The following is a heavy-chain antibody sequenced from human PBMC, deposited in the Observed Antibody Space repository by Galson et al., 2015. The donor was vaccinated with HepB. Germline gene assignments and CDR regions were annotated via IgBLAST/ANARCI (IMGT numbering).Heavy chain of an antibody. J-gene: IGHJ3*02. Sequence: SVKVSCKVSGYTLTELSMHWVRQAPGKGLEWMGGFDPEDGETIYAQKFQGRVTMTEDTSTDTAYMEPSSLRSEDTAVYYCATGALDYGDYGGGAFDIWGQGTMVTVSS. D-gene: IGHD4-17*01. CDR1: GYTLTELS. CDR2: FDPEDGET. CDR3: ATGALDYGDYGGGAFDI. V-gene: IGHV1-24*01.